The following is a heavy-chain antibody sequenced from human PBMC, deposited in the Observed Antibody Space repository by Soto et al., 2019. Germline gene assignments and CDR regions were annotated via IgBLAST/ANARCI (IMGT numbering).Heavy chain of an antibody. V-gene: IGHV3-7*01. CDR2: IKQDGSEK. CDR1: GFSFSSYW. J-gene: IGHJ2*01. CDR3: ARVGYRTDSYFDL. D-gene: IGHD6-13*01. Sequence: PGGSLRLSCAASGFSFSSYWMSWVRQAPGKGLEWVANIKQDGSEKYYVDSVKGRFTISRDNAKNSLYMQMNSLRAEDRAVYYWARVGYRTDSYFDLWGRGPLVTVS.